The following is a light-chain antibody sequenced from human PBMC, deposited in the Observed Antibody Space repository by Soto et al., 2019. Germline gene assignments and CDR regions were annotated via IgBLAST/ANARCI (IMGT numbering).Light chain of an antibody. Sequence: DIQLTQSPSSLSASXGDRVTMAXXASQDIANYLVWYQQQPGKVPNLLIYAASTLHSRVPSRFSGSGSGTDFTLTISSLQPEDVGTYYCQRYDDAPLTFGGGTKVDIK. CDR2: AAS. CDR3: QRYDDAPLT. J-gene: IGKJ4*01. V-gene: IGKV1-27*01. CDR1: QDIANY.